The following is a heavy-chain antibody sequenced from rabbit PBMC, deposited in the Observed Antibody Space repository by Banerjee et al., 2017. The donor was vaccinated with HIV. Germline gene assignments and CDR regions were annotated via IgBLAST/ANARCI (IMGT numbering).Heavy chain of an antibody. V-gene: IGHV1S45*01. CDR3: ARDPYYTYAYGGYPYGYGSDL. J-gene: IGHJ3*01. D-gene: IGHD6-1*01. CDR1: GFSFSNNYV. Sequence: QEQLEESGGDLVKPEGSLTLTCTASGFSFSNNYVMCWVRQAPGKGLEWIACIYTGSSVTTWYASWAKGRFTISKTSSTTVTLQMTSLTAADTATYFCARDPYYTYAYGGYPYGYGSDLRGQGTLVTVS. CDR2: IYTGSSVTT.